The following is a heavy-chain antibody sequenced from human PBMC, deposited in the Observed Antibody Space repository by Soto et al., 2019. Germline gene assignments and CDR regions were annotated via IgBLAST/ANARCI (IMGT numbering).Heavy chain of an antibody. CDR3: ARGARITIFGGVDWFDP. V-gene: IGHV1-18*04. D-gene: IGHD3-3*01. CDR2: ISAYNGNT. CDR1: GYTFTSYG. Sequence: ASVKVSCKASGYTFTSYGISWVRQAPGQGLEWMGWISAYNGNTKYAQKLQGRVTMTTDTSTSTAYMELRSLRSDDTAVYYCARGARITIFGGVDWFDPWGQGTLVTVS. J-gene: IGHJ5*02.